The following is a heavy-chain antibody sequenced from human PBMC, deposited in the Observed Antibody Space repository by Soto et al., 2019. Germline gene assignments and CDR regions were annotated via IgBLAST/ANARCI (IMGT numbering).Heavy chain of an antibody. CDR3: AREMSYYFDS. CDR1: GDSISRDGYS. V-gene: IGHV4-30-2*01. CDR2: IYHSGAT. Sequence: QLQLQESGSGLVKPSQTLVLTCTVSGDSISRDGYSWSWIRQPPGKGLEWIGIIYHSGATYYNPSLKSRVTTSVDKSKNQFSLRLASVTAADTAVYYCAREMSYYFDSWGQGTLVTVSS. J-gene: IGHJ4*02.